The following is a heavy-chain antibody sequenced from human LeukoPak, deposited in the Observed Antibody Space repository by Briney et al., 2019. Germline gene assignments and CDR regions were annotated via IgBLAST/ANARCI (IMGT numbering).Heavy chain of an antibody. CDR2: INHSGST. CDR1: GGSFSGYY. Sequence: SETLSLTCAVYGGSFSGYYWSWIRQPPGKGLEWIWEINHSGSTNYNPSLKSRVTISVDTSKNQFSLKLSSVTAADTAVYYCARALGYVAARLYYFDYWGQGALVTVSS. D-gene: IGHD6-6*01. J-gene: IGHJ4*02. V-gene: IGHV4-34*01. CDR3: ARALGYVAARLYYFDY.